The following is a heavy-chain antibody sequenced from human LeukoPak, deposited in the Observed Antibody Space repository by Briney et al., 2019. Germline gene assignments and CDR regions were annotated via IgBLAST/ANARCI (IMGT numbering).Heavy chain of an antibody. V-gene: IGHV1-2*02. CDR3: ARDLSNYGILTGYYPKYYFDY. CDR2: INPNSGGT. Sequence: ASVKVSCKASGYTFTDYYMHWVRQAPGQGLEWMGWINPNSGGTNYAQKFQGRVTMTRDTSISTAYMELSRLRSDDTAVYYCARDLSNYGILTGYYPKYYFDYWGQGTLVTVSS. J-gene: IGHJ4*02. D-gene: IGHD3-9*01. CDR1: GYTFTDYY.